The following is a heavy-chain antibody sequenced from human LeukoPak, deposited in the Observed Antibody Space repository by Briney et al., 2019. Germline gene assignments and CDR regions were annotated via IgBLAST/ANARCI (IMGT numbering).Heavy chain of an antibody. J-gene: IGHJ4*02. V-gene: IGHV3-30*03. CDR1: GFTFNSYG. Sequence: GGSLRLSRAASGFTFNSYGMHWVRQAPGKGLEWVAVISYDGSNNYYADSVKGRFTISRDNSKNTVNLQMNSLRAEDTAVYYCAANTVAGTIRWFGLGARETLVAVSS. D-gene: IGHD6-13*01. CDR3: AANTVAGTIRWFGL. CDR2: ISYDGSNN.